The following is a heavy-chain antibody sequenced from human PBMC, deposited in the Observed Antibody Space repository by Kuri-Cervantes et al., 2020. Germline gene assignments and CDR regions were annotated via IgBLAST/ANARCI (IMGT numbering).Heavy chain of an antibody. CDR2: ISSSGSTI. Sequence: GGSLRLSCAASGFTFSSYEMNWVRQAPGKGLEWVSYISSSGSTIYYADSVKGRFTISRDNAKNSLYLQMNSLRAEDTAVYYCARDGSGWLRLVDYWGQETLVTVSS. CDR1: GFTFSSYE. CDR3: ARDGSGWLRLVDY. V-gene: IGHV3-48*03. J-gene: IGHJ4*02. D-gene: IGHD5-12*01.